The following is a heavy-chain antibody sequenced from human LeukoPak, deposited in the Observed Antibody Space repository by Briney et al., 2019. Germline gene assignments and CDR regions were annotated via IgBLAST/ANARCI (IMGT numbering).Heavy chain of an antibody. CDR1: GGSFSGYY. D-gene: IGHD5-18*01. CDR3: ASSMDTAMVYYYGMDV. J-gene: IGHJ6*04. Sequence: SETLSLTCAVYGGSFSGYYWSWIRQPPGKGLEWIGEINHSGSTNYNPSLKSRVTISVDTSKYQFSLKLSSVTAADTAVYYCASSMDTAMVYYYGMDVWGKGTTVTVSS. CDR2: INHSGST. V-gene: IGHV4-34*01.